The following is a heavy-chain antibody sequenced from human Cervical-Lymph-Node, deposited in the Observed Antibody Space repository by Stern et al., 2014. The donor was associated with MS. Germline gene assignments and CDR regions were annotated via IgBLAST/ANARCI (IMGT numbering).Heavy chain of an antibody. Sequence: VQLVESGAEVKKPGASVKVSCEASGYTFTNFDINWVRQAAGQGLEWMGWMNPNSGETGYAQKFQGRVTMTMNTSITTAYMELSGLRSEDTAVYYCARGREIYMATDTFDNWGQGTLVTVSS. V-gene: IGHV1-8*01. CDR1: GYTFTNFD. CDR2: MNPNSGET. CDR3: ARGREIYMATDTFDN. J-gene: IGHJ4*02. D-gene: IGHD2-21*02.